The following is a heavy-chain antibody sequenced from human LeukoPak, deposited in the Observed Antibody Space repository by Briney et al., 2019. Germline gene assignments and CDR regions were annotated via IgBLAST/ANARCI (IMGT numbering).Heavy chain of an antibody. J-gene: IGHJ6*03. CDR3: ARRAAAAGSGWGYYYYMDV. V-gene: IGHV4-34*01. CDR1: GGSFSGYY. Sequence: PSETLSLTCAVYGGSFSGYYWSWIRQPPGKGLEWIGEINHSGSTNYNPSLKNRVTISVDTSKNQFSLKLSSVSAADTAVYYCARRAAAAGSGWGYYYYMDVWVKGTTVTNSS. CDR2: INHSGST. D-gene: IGHD6-13*01.